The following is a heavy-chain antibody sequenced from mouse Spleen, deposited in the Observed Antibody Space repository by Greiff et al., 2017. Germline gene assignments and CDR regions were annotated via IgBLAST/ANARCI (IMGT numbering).Heavy chain of an antibody. CDR1: GFNIKDTY. Sequence: VQLQQSGAELVKPGASVTLSCTASGFNIKDTYMPWVKQRPEQGLEWIGRIYPANGNTKYDPKFQGKATITADTSSNTAYLQLSSLTYEDTAVYYCASVPVFDYWGQGTTLTVSS. CDR3: ASVPVFDY. CDR2: IYPANGNT. J-gene: IGHJ2*01. V-gene: IGHV14-3*02.